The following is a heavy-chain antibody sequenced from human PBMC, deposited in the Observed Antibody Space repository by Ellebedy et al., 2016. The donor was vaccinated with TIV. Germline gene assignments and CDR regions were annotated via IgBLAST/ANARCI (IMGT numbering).Heavy chain of an antibody. CDR1: GFTFSSYS. D-gene: IGHD2-21*01. J-gene: IGHJ4*02. Sequence: GESLKISXAASGFTFSSYSMNWVRQAPGKGLEWVANIKQDGSETYYVDSVKGRFTISRDNAKNSLYLQMNSLRAEDTAVYYCAKEKDSPWFDYWGQGTLVTVSS. CDR3: AKEKDSPWFDY. CDR2: IKQDGSET. V-gene: IGHV3-7*03.